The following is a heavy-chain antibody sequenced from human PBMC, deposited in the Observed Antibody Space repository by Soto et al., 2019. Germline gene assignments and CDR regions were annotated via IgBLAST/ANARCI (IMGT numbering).Heavy chain of an antibody. D-gene: IGHD3-9*01. J-gene: IGHJ3*02. CDR1: GFTFSSYA. V-gene: IGHV3-23*01. CDR3: AKGGGYYDILTGYYAGGAFDI. Sequence: XGSLRLSCSAAGFTFSSYALSWVRQAPGKGLEWVSAISGSGGSTYYADSVKGRFTISRDNSKNTLYLQMNSLRAEDTAVYYCAKGGGYYDILTGYYAGGAFDIWGQGTMVTVS. CDR2: ISGSGGST.